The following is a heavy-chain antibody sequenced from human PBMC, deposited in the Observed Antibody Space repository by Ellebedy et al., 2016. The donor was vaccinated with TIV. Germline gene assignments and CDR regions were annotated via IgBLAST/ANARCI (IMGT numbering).Heavy chain of an antibody. Sequence: ASVKVSCKASGGTFSSYAITWVRQAPGQGLEWMGGIIPIFRTANYAQKFQGRVTITADESTSTVYVELSSLRSEDTAVYYYARAPLGFCSSTSCYATIMDYWGQGTLVTVSS. CDR3: ARAPLGFCSSTSCYATIMDY. V-gene: IGHV1-69*13. D-gene: IGHD2-2*01. J-gene: IGHJ4*02. CDR1: GGTFSSYA. CDR2: IIPIFRTA.